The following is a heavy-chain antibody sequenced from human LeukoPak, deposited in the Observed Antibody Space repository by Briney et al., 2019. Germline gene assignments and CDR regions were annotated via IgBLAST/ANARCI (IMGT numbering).Heavy chain of an antibody. CDR3: AKDREGITIFGVVTYFDY. CDR2: IRYDGSNK. J-gene: IGHJ4*02. Sequence: GGSLRLSCAASGFTFSSYGMHWVRQAPGKGLEWVAFIRYDGSNKYYADSVKGRFTISRDNSKNTLYLQMNSLRAEDTAVYYWAKDREGITIFGVVTYFDYWGQGTLVTVSS. V-gene: IGHV3-30*02. D-gene: IGHD3-3*01. CDR1: GFTFSSYG.